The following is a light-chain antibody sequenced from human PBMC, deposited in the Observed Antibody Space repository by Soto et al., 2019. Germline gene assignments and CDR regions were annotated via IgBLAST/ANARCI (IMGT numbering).Light chain of an antibody. CDR1: QGIGVR. V-gene: IGKV1-12*01. CDR3: LQVNSFPRT. J-gene: IGKJ1*01. Sequence: QMSLSPSSLSASIGDGVTITSRASQGIGVRLAWFQQKPGKAPQYLIQSASTLASGVPSRFSGSGSGTDFILTINNLQPEDVATYYCLQVNSFPRTFGQGTKVDI. CDR2: SAS.